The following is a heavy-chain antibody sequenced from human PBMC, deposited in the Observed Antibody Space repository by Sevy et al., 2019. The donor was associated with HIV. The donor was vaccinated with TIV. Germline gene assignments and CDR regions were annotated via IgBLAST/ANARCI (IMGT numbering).Heavy chain of an antibody. V-gene: IGHV4-38-2*01. CDR2: FYDSGST. CDR1: GYSISSGYY. J-gene: IGHJ4*02. CDR3: ARHQPDGLSTLFFDY. Sequence: SETLSLTCAVSGYSISSGYYWGWIRQPPGKGLEWIGSFYDSGSTYYNTSLKGRVTISVDTSKNQFSLRLSSVTAADTAVYYCARHQPDGLSTLFFDYWGQGTLVTVSS.